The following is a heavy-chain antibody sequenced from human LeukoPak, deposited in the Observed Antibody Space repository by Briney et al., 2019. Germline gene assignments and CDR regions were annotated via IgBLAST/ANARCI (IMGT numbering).Heavy chain of an antibody. D-gene: IGHD1-26*01. J-gene: IGHJ4*02. Sequence: SGGSLRLSCAASGFTFSSYGMSWIRQAPGKGLEWVSYITTSGSSRYYADSVKGRFTISRDNAKNSLYLQMNSLRAEDTAVYYCAREWGWELVSSRFDYWGQGTLVTVSS. V-gene: IGHV3-48*01. CDR2: ITTSGSSR. CDR1: GFTFSSYG. CDR3: AREWGWELVSSRFDY.